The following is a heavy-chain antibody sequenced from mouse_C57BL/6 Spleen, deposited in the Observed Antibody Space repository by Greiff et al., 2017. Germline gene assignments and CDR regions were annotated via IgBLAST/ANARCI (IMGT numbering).Heavy chain of an antibody. D-gene: IGHD1-2*01. J-gene: IGHJ2*01. CDR1: GYAFSSYW. V-gene: IGHV1-80*01. CDR2: IYPGDGDT. CDR3: ARSLLRGEADY. Sequence: QVQLQQSGAELVKPGASVKISCKASGYAFSSYWMNWVKQRPGKGLEWIGQIYPGDGDTNYNGKFKGKATLTADKSSSTAYMQLSSLTSEDSAVYFCARSLLRGEADYWGQGTTLTVSS.